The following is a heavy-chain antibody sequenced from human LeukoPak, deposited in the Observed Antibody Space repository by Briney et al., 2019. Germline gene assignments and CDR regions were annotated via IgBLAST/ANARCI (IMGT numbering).Heavy chain of an antibody. Sequence: GGSLRLSCAASGFTFDDYGMSWVRQAPGKGLEWVSGINWNCGSTGYADSVKGRFTISRDNAKNSLYLQMNSLRGEDTALYHCARAPPTTTDYGDYLTRWDYFDYWGQGTLVTVSS. V-gene: IGHV3-20*01. CDR1: GFTFDDYG. CDR3: ARAPPTTTDYGDYLTRWDYFDY. CDR2: INWNCGST. J-gene: IGHJ4*02. D-gene: IGHD4-17*01.